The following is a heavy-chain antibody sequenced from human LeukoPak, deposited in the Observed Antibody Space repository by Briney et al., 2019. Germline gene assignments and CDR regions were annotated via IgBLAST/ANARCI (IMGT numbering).Heavy chain of an antibody. V-gene: IGHV4-4*07. Sequence: SETLSLTCAISSASVTSHYWAWIRQPAGKGLEWVGRVHFSGSTNYNPSLRSRVAISLDKSKNELSLTLKSVSAADTAVYYCTRDESSRDGSGGYHYWGRGVLVTVSS. CDR1: SASVTSHY. CDR2: VHFSGST. D-gene: IGHD3-22*01. CDR3: TRDESSRDGSGGYHY. J-gene: IGHJ4*01.